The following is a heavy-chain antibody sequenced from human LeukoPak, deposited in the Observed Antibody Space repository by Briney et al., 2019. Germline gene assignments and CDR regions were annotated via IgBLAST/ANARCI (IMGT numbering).Heavy chain of an antibody. Sequence: SQTLSLTCAVSGGSISSGGYSWSWIRQPPGKGLEWIGYIYHSGSTYYNPSLKSRVTISVDRSKNQFSLKLSSVTAADTAVYYCARSPLVYSSGWYGNYFDYWGQGTLVIVSS. CDR2: IYHSGST. CDR3: ARSPLVYSSGWYGNYFDY. J-gene: IGHJ4*02. D-gene: IGHD6-19*01. V-gene: IGHV4-30-2*01. CDR1: GGSISSGGYS.